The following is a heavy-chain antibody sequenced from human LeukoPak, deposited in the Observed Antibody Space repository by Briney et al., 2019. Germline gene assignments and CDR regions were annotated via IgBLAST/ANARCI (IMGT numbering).Heavy chain of an antibody. J-gene: IGHJ1*01. V-gene: IGHV4-39*01. CDR3: ARHFKRPSGWFAEYFQH. CDR2: IYYSGST. CDR1: GGSISSSSYY. Sequence: SETLSLTCTVSGGSISSSSYYWGWIRQPPGKGLEWIGSIYYSGSTYYNPSLKSRVTISVDTSKNQFSLKLSSVTAADTAVYYCARHFKRPSGWFAEYFQHWGQGTLVTVSS. D-gene: IGHD6-19*01.